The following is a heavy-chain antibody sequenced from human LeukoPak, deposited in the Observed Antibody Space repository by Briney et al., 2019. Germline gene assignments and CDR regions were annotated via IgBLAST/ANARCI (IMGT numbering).Heavy chain of an antibody. J-gene: IGHJ5*02. CDR2: IIPIFGTA. CDR1: GGTFSSYA. Sequence: SVKVSCKASGGTFSSYAISWVRQAPGQGLEWMGGIIPIFGTANYAQEFQGRVTITTDESTSTAYMELSSLRSEDTAVYYCASASSGLYNWFDPWGQGTLVTVSS. CDR3: ASASSGLYNWFDP. D-gene: IGHD3-22*01. V-gene: IGHV1-69*05.